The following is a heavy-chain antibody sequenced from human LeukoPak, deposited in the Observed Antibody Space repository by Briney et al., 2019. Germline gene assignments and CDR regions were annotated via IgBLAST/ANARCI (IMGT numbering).Heavy chain of an antibody. CDR1: GFTFSGYS. CDR3: ARDAEYSTGAFDI. CDR2: ISSSSSYI. Sequence: GGALRLSCAASGFTFSGYSMNWVRQAPGKGVEWVSSISSSSSYIYYADSVKGRFTISRDNANNSLYLQMNSLRAEDTAVYYCARDAEYSTGAFDIWGQGTMVTVSS. V-gene: IGHV3-21*01. J-gene: IGHJ3*02. D-gene: IGHD6-25*01.